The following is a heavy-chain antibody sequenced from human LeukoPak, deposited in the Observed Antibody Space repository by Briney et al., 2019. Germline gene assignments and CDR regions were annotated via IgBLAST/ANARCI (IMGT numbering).Heavy chain of an antibody. CDR2: KQCLLAP. CDR3: ARDPIWSGYYPPYFDY. Sequence: KQCLLAPYYVHSVQRRFPISRDNAKNSVYVEMNSLRAEDTAVYYCARDPIWSGYYPPYFDYWGQGTLVPVSS. J-gene: IGHJ4*02. V-gene: IGHV3-7*01. D-gene: IGHD3-3*01.